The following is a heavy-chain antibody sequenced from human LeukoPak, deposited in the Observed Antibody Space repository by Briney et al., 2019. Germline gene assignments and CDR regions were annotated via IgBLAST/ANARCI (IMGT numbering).Heavy chain of an antibody. CDR3: VKDLTYSSTVPRPDY. CDR1: GFIFDNYA. J-gene: IGHJ4*02. D-gene: IGHD5-18*01. V-gene: IGHV3-9*01. Sequence: AGGSLRLSCAASGFIFDNYAMRWVRQAPGKGPEWVSGISWTSGGIGYADSVKGRLTISRDNAKTSLYPQMKSLRVEDTAFYYCVKDLTYSSTVPRPDYWGQGTLVTVSS. CDR2: ISWTSGGI.